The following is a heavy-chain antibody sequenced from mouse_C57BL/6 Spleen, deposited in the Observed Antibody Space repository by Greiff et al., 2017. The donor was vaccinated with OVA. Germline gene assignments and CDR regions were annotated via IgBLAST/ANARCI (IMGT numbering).Heavy chain of an antibody. J-gene: IGHJ1*03. CDR1: GFNFNGYY. CDR2: IDPADGET. CDR3: ATGSTMVTTGDWDYGG. D-gene: IGHD2-2*01. Sequence: EVQLQQSGAELVKPGASVKLSCTASGFNFNGYYMHWVKQSTEQGLEWIGRIDPADGETTYDPKFKGKATITADTSSNTAYLQLSSLTSEDTAVYYCATGSTMVTTGDWDYGGWGTGTTVTVAS. V-gene: IGHV14-2*01.